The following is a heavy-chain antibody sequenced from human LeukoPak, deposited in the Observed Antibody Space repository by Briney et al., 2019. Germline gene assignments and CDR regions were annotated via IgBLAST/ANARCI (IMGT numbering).Heavy chain of an antibody. Sequence: SETLSLTCSVSDDSISNYFWTWIRQPPGKGLEWIGLTHYSGTTKSSPSLKSRVTMSIDTSRNQVSLKMTSVTAADTAVYYCATSSGWDKSAASWGQGTLVTVSS. J-gene: IGHJ5*02. CDR1: DDSISNYF. D-gene: IGHD6-19*01. V-gene: IGHV4-59*01. CDR3: ATSSGWDKSAAS. CDR2: THYSGTT.